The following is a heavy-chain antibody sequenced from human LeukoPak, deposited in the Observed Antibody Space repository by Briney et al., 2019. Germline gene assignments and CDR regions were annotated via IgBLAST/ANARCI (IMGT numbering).Heavy chain of an antibody. J-gene: IGHJ4*02. D-gene: IGHD2-2*01. CDR1: GFTFSKFW. CDR3: ASVVSVTSGVDF. CDR2: IKQDGSEK. Sequence: GGSLRLSCAASGFTFSKFWMNWVRQAPGKGLEWMAKIKQDGSEKYYVDSVKGRFTISRDNAKNTLYLQMNSLRAEDTAVYYCASVVSVTSGVDFWGQGTLVTVSS. V-gene: IGHV3-7*01.